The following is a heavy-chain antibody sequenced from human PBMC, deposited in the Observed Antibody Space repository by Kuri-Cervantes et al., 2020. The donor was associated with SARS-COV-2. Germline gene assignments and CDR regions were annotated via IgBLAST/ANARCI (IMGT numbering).Heavy chain of an antibody. CDR3: ARVGYGGEKVFDY. CDR2: IYHSGST. Sequence: SCTVPGGSISSGGYYWSWIRQPPGKGLEWIGYIYHSGSTYYNPSLKSRVTISVDRSKNQFSLKLSSVTAADTAVYYCARVGYGGEKVFDYWGQGTLVTVSS. D-gene: IGHD4-23*01. CDR1: GGSISSGGYY. J-gene: IGHJ4*02. V-gene: IGHV4-30-2*01.